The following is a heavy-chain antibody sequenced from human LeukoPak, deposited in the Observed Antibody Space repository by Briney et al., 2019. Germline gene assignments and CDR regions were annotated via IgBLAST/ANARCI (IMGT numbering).Heavy chain of an antibody. CDR3: ARDAAHDILTGYHDNWFDP. CDR1: GFTFSSYS. D-gene: IGHD3-9*01. Sequence: PGGSLRLSCAASGFTFSSYSMNWVRQAPGKGLEWVSYISSSSSTIYYADSVKGRFTISRDNAKNSLYLQMNSLRAEDTAVYYCARDAAHDILTGYHDNWFDPWGQGTLVTVSS. CDR2: ISSSSSTI. V-gene: IGHV3-48*01. J-gene: IGHJ5*02.